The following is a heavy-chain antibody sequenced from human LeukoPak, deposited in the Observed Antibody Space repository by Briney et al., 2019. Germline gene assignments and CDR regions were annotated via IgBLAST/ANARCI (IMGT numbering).Heavy chain of an antibody. CDR1: AFTISNYW. V-gene: IGHV3-7*01. CDR2: IKQDGSEK. CDR3: VRGAYYAAY. D-gene: IGHD2/OR15-2a*01. J-gene: IGHJ4*02. Sequence: PGGSLRLSCAASAFTISNYWMSWVRQTPGKGLEWVANIKQDGSEKNYVDSVKGRFTISRDNVKNALYLQMNSLRVEDTGIYYCVRGAYYAAYWGQGTLVTVSS.